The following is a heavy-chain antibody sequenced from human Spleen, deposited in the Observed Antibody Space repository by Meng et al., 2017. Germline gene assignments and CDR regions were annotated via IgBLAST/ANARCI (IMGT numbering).Heavy chain of an antibody. CDR3: ASATVRVGAIHY. D-gene: IGHD1-26*01. Sequence: SVKVSCKAPGSIFSNYVVGWVRQAPGQGLEWMGGINDVFGTTNYAQKFQGRVTMTRETSTSTVYMVLSSLRSEDTAVYYCASATVRVGAIHYWGQGTLVTVSS. CDR2: INDVFGTT. J-gene: IGHJ4*02. V-gene: IGHV1-69*05. CDR1: GSIFSNYV.